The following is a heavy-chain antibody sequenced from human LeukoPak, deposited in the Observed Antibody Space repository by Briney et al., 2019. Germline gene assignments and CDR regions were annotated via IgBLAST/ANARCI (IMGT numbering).Heavy chain of an antibody. CDR3: ARDEGYTYGHPLDY. V-gene: IGHV3-33*01. J-gene: IGHJ4*02. CDR2: IWSDGSNK. Sequence: PGGSLRLTCAASGFTFSNYVMHWVRQAPGKGLEWVALIWSDGSNKYYADSVKGRFTIFRDNSKNTLYLQMNSLRAEDTSVYFCARDEGYTYGHPLDYWGQGTLVTVSS. D-gene: IGHD5-18*01. CDR1: GFTFSNYV.